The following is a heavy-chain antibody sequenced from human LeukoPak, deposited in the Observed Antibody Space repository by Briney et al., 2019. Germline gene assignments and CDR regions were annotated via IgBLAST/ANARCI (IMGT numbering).Heavy chain of an antibody. V-gene: IGHV3-23*01. CDR2: ISGSGGTT. J-gene: IGHJ4*02. D-gene: IGHD6-6*01. CDR3: AKGTAARPFDY. Sequence: GGSLRLSCAASGFTFSSYAMSWVRQAPGKGLEWVSVISGSGGTTYYADSVKGRFTISRDNSKNTLYLQMNSLRVEDTAVYHCAKGTAARPFDYWGQGTLVTVSS. CDR1: GFTFSSYA.